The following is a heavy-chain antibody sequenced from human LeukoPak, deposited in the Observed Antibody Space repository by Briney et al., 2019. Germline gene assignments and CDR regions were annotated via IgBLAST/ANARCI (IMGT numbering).Heavy chain of an antibody. V-gene: IGHV4-34*01. CDR2: INHSGST. D-gene: IGHD3-10*01. J-gene: IGHJ3*02. CDR1: GGSFSGYY. Sequence: PSETLSLTCAVYGGSFSGYYWSWIRQPPGKGLEWIGEINHSGSTNYNPSLKSRVTISVDTSKNQFSLKLSSVTAADTAVYYCARDLGGSGSWVAFDIWGQGTMVTVSS. CDR3: ARDLGGSGSWVAFDI.